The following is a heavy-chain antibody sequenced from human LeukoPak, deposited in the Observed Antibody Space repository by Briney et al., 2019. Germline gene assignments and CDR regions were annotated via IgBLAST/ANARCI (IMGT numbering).Heavy chain of an antibody. CDR2: ISGSGGST. CDR1: GFTFSSYA. V-gene: IGHV3-23*01. CDR3: ASPSGYYSLFGY. D-gene: IGHD3-22*01. J-gene: IGHJ4*02. Sequence: RGSLRLSCAASGFTFSSYAMSWVRQAPGKGLEWVSAISGSGGSTYYADSVKGRFTISRDNSKNTLYLQMNSLRAEDTAVYYCASPSGYYSLFGYWGQGTLVTVSS.